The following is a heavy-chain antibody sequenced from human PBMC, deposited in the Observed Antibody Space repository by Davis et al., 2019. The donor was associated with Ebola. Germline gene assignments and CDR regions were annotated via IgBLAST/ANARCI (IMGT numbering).Heavy chain of an antibody. V-gene: IGHV3-11*06. CDR2: ISSSSSYT. D-gene: IGHD3-3*01. Sequence: GGSLRLSCAASGFTFSDYYMSWIRQAPGKGLEWVSYISSSSSYTNYADSVKGRFTISRDNAKNSLYLQMNSLRAEDTAVYYCARGALRFLEWLLFYFDYWGQGTLVTVSS. CDR3: ARGALRFLEWLLFYFDY. J-gene: IGHJ4*02. CDR1: GFTFSDYY.